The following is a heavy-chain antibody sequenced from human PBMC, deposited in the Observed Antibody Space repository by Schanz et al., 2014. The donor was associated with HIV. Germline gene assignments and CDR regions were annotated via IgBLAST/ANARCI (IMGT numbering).Heavy chain of an antibody. J-gene: IGHJ4*02. D-gene: IGHD2-2*01. CDR3: AKRSESIPAFGY. CDR1: GFTFSIHA. V-gene: IGHV3-23*04. Sequence: EVQLVESGGGLVQPGGSLRLSCADSGFTFSIHATYWVRQAPGKGLEWVSTLTTSGDDTYYADSVKGRFTSSRDNSKKTVFLQISSLRAEDTAIYYCAKRSESIPAFGYWGQGVLVTVSS. CDR2: LTTSGDDT.